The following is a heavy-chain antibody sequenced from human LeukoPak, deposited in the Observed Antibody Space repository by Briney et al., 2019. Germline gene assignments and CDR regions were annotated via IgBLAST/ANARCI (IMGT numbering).Heavy chain of an antibody. CDR3: ARGDGGNFDY. CDR2: IDPSDSYT. CDR1: GYSFTSYW. D-gene: IGHD4-23*01. Sequence: GESLKIPCKGSGYSFTSYWISWVRQMPGKGLEWMGRIDPSDSYTNYSPSFQGHVTISADKSISTAYLQWSSLKASDTAMYYCARGDGGNFDYWGQGTLVTVSS. J-gene: IGHJ4*02. V-gene: IGHV5-10-1*01.